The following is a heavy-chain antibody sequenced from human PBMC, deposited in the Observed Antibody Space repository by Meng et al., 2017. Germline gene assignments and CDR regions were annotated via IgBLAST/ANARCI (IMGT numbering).Heavy chain of an antibody. D-gene: IGHD6-19*01. CDR1: GFTVSSNY. J-gene: IGHJ4*02. Sequence: GGSLRLSCAASGFTVSSNYMSWVRQAPGKGLEWVSVIYSGGSTYYADYVKGRFTISRDNSKNTLYLQMNSLRAEDTAVYYCARAGRSSGTYYFDYWGQGTLVTVSS. CDR2: IYSGGST. V-gene: IGHV3-66*02. CDR3: ARAGRSSGTYYFDY.